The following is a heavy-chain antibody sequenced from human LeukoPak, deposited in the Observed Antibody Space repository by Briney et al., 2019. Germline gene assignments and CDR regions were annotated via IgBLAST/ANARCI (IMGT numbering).Heavy chain of an antibody. CDR2: ISAYNGNT. J-gene: IGHJ4*02. Sequence: ASVKASCKASGYTFTSYGISWVQQAPGQGLEWMGWISAYNGNTNYAQKLQGRVTMTTDTSTSTAYMELRSLRSDDTAVYYCATSRGYSYGDYFDYWGQGTLVTVSS. D-gene: IGHD5-18*01. CDR1: GYTFTSYG. V-gene: IGHV1-18*04. CDR3: ATSRGYSYGDYFDY.